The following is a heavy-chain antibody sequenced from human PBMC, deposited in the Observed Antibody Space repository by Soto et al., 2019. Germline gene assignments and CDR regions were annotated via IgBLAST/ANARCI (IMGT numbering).Heavy chain of an antibody. CDR2: ISSSSSYI. V-gene: IGHV3-21*01. Sequence: GGSLRLSCAASGFTFSSYSMNWVRQAPGKGLEWVSSISSSSSYIYYADSVKGRFTISRDNAKNSLYLQMNSLRAEDTAVYYCARDRFNYDILTGYFDYWGQGTLVTVSS. D-gene: IGHD3-9*01. J-gene: IGHJ4*02. CDR1: GFTFSSYS. CDR3: ARDRFNYDILTGYFDY.